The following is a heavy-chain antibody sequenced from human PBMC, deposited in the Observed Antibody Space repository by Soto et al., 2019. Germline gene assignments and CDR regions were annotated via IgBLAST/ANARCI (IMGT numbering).Heavy chain of an antibody. CDR3: AITLRQGPAFGF. J-gene: IGHJ4*02. Sequence: QVQLQESGPGLVKPSQTLSLTCTISGGSISSYEYYWSWIRQPPGKGLAWIAYIYYSVSTDYNPSLKSRVTIAVDTSTSQFSLTLSSVTAAGTAVYYCAITLRQGPAFGFWGKGTLVSVSS. CDR1: GGSISSYEYY. D-gene: IGHD1-20*01. V-gene: IGHV4-30-4*01. CDR2: IYYSVST.